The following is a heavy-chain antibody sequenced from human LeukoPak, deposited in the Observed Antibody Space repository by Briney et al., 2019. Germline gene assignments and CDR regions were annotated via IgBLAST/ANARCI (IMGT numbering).Heavy chain of an antibody. J-gene: IGHJ4*02. V-gene: IGHV1-69*06. CDR3: ARSQGRITISPFDY. CDR2: IIPIFGTA. Sequence: SVKVSCKASGGTFSSYAISWVRQAPGQGLEWMGRIIPIFGTANYAQKFQGRVTITADKSTSTAYMELSSLRSEDTAAYYCARSQGRITISPFDYWGQGTLVTVSS. D-gene: IGHD3-3*01. CDR1: GGTFSSYA.